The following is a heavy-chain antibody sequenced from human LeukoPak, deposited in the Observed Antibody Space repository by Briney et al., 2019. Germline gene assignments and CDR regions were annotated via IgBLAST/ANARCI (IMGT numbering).Heavy chain of an antibody. CDR1: GFTFSSYA. D-gene: IGHD1-26*01. CDR3: AKRRGGSYYDAFDI. J-gene: IGHJ3*02. Sequence: GGYLTFSCAPYGFTFSSYAMSWHPHAPGLGLEGFLATSTSGSSTYYKDTVKGRFTISRDSSKNTLHLQMNSLRAEDTAVYYCAKRRGGSYYDAFDIWGQGTMVTVSS. V-gene: IGHV3-23*01. CDR2: TSTSGSST.